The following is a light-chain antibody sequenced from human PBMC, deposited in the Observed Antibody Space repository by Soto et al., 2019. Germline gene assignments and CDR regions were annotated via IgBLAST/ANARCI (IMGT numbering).Light chain of an antibody. J-gene: IGLJ2*01. CDR3: QVWDRTTDFVV. CDR2: DDT. V-gene: IGLV3-21*02. CDR1: KIGTKS. Sequence: SYELTHPPSLSVAPGQTATFTCGGDKIGTKSVHWHQQKPGQAPVLVVYDDTDRPSGIPERFSGSKSGNTVTLTISRVEAGDEADYYCQVWDRTTDFVVFGGGTKVTVL.